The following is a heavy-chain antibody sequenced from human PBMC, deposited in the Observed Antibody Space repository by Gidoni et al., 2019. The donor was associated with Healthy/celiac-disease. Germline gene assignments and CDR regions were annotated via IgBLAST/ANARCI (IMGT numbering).Heavy chain of an antibody. V-gene: IGHV4-30-4*01. D-gene: IGHD3-10*01. J-gene: IGHJ5*02. CDR1: GGSISSGEYY. CDR2: IYYSGST. CDR3: ARDHGSGSFNWFDP. Sequence: QVQLQESGPGLVTPSQTLSLTCTVPGGSISSGEYYWSWIRQPPGKGLEWIGYIYYSGSTYYNPSLKSRVTISVDTSKNQFSLKLSSVTAADTAVYYCARDHGSGSFNWFDPWGQGTLVTVSS.